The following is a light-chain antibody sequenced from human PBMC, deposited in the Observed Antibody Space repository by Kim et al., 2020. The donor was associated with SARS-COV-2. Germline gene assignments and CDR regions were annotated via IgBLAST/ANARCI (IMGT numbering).Light chain of an antibody. J-gene: IGKJ2*01. V-gene: IGKV3-15*01. Sequence: IVMTQSPATLSVSPGERATLSCRASQSVSSNLAWYQQKPGQAPRLLIYGASTRATGIPARFSDSGSGTEFTLTISSLQSEDFAVYYCQQYNNWRYTLGQGNKLEI. CDR3: QQYNNWRYT. CDR2: GAS. CDR1: QSVSSN.